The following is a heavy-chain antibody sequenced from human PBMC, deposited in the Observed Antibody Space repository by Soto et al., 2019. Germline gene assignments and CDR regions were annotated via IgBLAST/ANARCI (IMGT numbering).Heavy chain of an antibody. CDR1: GGTFSSYA. CDR3: GRDGGYDSPRVFST. V-gene: IGHV1-69*01. CDR2: IIPIFGTA. D-gene: IGHD5-12*01. Sequence: QVQLVQSGAEVKKPGSSVKVSCKASGGTFSSYAISWVRQAPGQGLEWMGGIIPIFGTANYAQKFQGRVTIPADESTSKAYRELGSLIPGDTAVYYCGRDGGYDSPRVFSTWGQGTMVTVSS. J-gene: IGHJ3*01.